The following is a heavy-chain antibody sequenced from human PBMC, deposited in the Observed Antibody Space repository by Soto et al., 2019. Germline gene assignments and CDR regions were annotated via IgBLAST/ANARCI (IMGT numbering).Heavy chain of an antibody. Sequence: GGSLRLSCAASGFSFSSYSMNWVRQAPGKGLEWVSSISSSSGYIYYADSLQGRLTISRDNAKNSLFLQMNSLRAEDTAVYYCTRIRHSYGSQSSLIDYWGQGTLVTVSS. CDR1: GFSFSSYS. D-gene: IGHD3-10*01. CDR3: TRIRHSYGSQSSLIDY. J-gene: IGHJ4*02. V-gene: IGHV3-21*01. CDR2: ISSSSGYI.